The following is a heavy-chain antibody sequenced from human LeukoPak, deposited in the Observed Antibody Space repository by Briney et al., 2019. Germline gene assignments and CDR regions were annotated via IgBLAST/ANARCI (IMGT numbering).Heavy chain of an antibody. CDR2: IYHSGST. CDR3: AARDPYYYYGMDV. V-gene: IGHV4-30-2*01. CDR1: GGSISSGGYS. Sequence: PSETLSLTCAVSGGSISSGGYSWSWIRQPPGKGLEWIGYIYHSGSTYYNPSLKSRVTISLDRSKSQFSLKLSSVTAAGTAVYYCAARDPYYYYGMDVWGQGTTVTVSS. D-gene: IGHD2-21*01. J-gene: IGHJ6*02.